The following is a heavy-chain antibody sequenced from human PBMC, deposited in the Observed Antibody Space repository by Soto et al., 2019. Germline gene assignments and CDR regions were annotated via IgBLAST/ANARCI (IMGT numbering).Heavy chain of an antibody. V-gene: IGHV3-9*01. CDR3: VKDISGAYSGPNYDA. CDR1: GFTFGDYA. CDR2: LNWNSVTP. D-gene: IGHD1-26*01. Sequence: GGSLRLSCAASGFTFGDYAMHWVRQTPGQGLEWVSGLNWNSVTPGYGDSVKGRFSISRDNGKYALYLQMTSLRPEDTALYYCVKDISGAYSGPNYDAWGQGTLVTV. J-gene: IGHJ4*02.